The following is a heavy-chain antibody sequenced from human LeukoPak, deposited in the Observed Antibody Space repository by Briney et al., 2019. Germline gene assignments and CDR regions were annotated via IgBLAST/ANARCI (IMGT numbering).Heavy chain of an antibody. CDR2: IWYDGSNK. CDR1: GFTFSSYG. Sequence: PGRSLRLSCAASGFTFSSYGMHWVRQAPGKGLEWVAVIWYDGSNKYYADSVKGRFTISRDNSKNTLYLQMNSLRAEDTAVYYCACFDYGGNSGGVWFDPWGQGTLVTVSS. J-gene: IGHJ5*02. D-gene: IGHD4-23*01. V-gene: IGHV3-33*01. CDR3: ACFDYGGNSGGVWFDP.